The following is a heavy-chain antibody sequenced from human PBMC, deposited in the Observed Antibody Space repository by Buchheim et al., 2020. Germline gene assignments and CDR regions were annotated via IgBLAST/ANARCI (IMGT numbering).Heavy chain of an antibody. Sequence: QVQLVQSGAEVKKPGSSVKVSCKASGGTFSSYAISWVRQAPGQGLEWMGWISAYNGNTNYAQKLQGRVTMTTDTSTSTAYMELRSLRSYDTAVYYCARENGVAAAGYYYYYYGMDVWGQGTT. J-gene: IGHJ6*02. V-gene: IGHV1-18*01. CDR3: ARENGVAAAGYYYYYYGMDV. D-gene: IGHD6-13*01. CDR2: ISAYNGNT. CDR1: GGTFSSYA.